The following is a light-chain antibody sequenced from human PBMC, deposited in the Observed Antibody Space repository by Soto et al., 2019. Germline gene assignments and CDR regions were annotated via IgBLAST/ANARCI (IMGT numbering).Light chain of an antibody. Sequence: DIQLTQSPSSLSASVGDRVTITCRASQSISSYLGWYHQKPGNAPKLLIYDASTLQTGVPARFSGSGSGTEFTLTISSLQPEDFAMYYCLQHNSYPFTFGPGTKVDIK. CDR3: LQHNSYPFT. V-gene: IGKV1-9*01. CDR2: DAS. J-gene: IGKJ3*01. CDR1: QSISSY.